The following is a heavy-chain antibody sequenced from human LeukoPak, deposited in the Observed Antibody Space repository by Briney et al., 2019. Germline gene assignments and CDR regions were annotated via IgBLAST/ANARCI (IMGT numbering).Heavy chain of an antibody. V-gene: IGHV3-64*01. CDR3: ARDCSSGNCRGALDY. CDR2: ISGDGGTT. Sequence: GSLRLSCAASGFSLRKHPMHWVRQAPGKGLEFDSAISGDGGTTFYASSVKGRFTISRDNSKNMVVLQMGSLRTDDMGVYFCARDCSSGNCRGALDYWGQGALVTVSS. CDR1: GFSLRKHP. J-gene: IGHJ4*02. D-gene: IGHD3-22*01.